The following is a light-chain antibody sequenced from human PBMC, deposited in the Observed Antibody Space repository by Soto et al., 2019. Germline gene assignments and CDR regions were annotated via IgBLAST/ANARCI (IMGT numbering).Light chain of an antibody. CDR2: SNN. CDR1: SSNIGAGYD. Sequence: QPVLTQPPSVSGAPGQRVTISCTGSSSNIGAGYDVHWYQRLPGAAPKLLIYSNNNRPSGVPDRFSGSKSGTSASLAITGLQAEDEADYYCQSFDSSLSVVFGGGTKLTVL. V-gene: IGLV1-40*01. J-gene: IGLJ2*01. CDR3: QSFDSSLSVV.